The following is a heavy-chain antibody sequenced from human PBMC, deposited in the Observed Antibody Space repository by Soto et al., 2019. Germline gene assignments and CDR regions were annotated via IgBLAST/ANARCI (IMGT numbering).Heavy chain of an antibody. CDR1: VFTFISYY. J-gene: IGHJ6*02. V-gene: IGHV3-74*01. CDR3: ARDYYRFNSGYGFSMDV. D-gene: IGHD5-12*01. CDR2: INSDGSST. Sequence: GGSPRLSSAAAVFTFISYYMHRVRQAPGKGLVWVSRINSDGSSTSYADSVKGRFTISRDNSKNTLYLQMNSLRAEDTAVYYCARDYYRFNSGYGFSMDVWGQGT.